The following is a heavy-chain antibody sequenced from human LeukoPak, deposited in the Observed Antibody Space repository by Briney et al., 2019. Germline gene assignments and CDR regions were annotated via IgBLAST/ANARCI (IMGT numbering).Heavy chain of an antibody. D-gene: IGHD3-3*01. V-gene: IGHV3-23*01. J-gene: IGHJ4*02. CDR2: ISGSGGST. CDR1: GFTFSSYA. CDR3: AKDSRPDFWSGYYSD. Sequence: GGSLRLSCAASGFTFSSYAMSWVRQAPGKGLERVSAISGSGGSTYYADSVKGRFTISRDNSKNTLYLQMNSLRAEDTAVYYCAKDSRPDFWSGYYSDWGQGTLVTVSS.